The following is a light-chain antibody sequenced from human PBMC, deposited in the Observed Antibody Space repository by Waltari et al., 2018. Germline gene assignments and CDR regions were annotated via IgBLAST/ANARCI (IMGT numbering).Light chain of an antibody. CDR1: QSISDW. CDR2: KAS. Sequence: DIQMTQSPSSLSASVGDRVTITCRASQSISDWLAWYQQKPGKAPILLIYKASILKSGVPSRFSDSGSGTQFTLTISSLQPGDFATYYCQQYNTYSSFGQGTKLEIE. CDR3: QQYNTYSS. J-gene: IGKJ2*01. V-gene: IGKV1-5*03.